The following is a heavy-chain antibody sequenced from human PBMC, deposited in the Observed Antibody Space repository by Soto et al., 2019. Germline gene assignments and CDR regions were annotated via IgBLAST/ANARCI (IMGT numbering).Heavy chain of an antibody. V-gene: IGHV6-1*01. CDR1: WDSVSRNSAV. D-gene: IGHD2-8*01. Sequence: SQTLSLNCAISWDSVSRNSAVWKWARQSPWTGLEWLWRSYYRYKWYTDYAVSVKSRITTNPYISDNQVSLHLNSVTPDDTAVYYCVRLIGNSWLDSWGQGTLVTVSS. J-gene: IGHJ5*01. CDR3: VRLIGNSWLDS. CDR2: SYYRYKWYT.